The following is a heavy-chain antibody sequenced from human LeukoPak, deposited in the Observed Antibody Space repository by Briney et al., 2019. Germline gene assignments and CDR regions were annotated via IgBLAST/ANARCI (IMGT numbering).Heavy chain of an antibody. CDR2: IHYTGRI. J-gene: IGHJ4*02. Sequence: SETLSLTCTVSGGSISGYYWSWIRQPPGKGLEWIGYIHYTGRISYNPSLKSRVTISVDTSKNHFSLRLTSVTAADTAVYYCARYLSSGLDYWGQGTLVTVSS. V-gene: IGHV4-59*01. D-gene: IGHD3-10*01. CDR3: ARYLSSGLDY. CDR1: GGSISGYY.